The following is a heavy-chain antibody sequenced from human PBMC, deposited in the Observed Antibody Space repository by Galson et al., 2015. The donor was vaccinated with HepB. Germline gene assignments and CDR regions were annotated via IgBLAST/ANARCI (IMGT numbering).Heavy chain of an antibody. J-gene: IGHJ3*02. Sequence: QSGAEVKKPGESLKISCKGSGYRFTNYWIGWVRQMPGKGLEWMGIIYPGDSDTRYSPSFQGQVTISADKSINTAYLQWSSLKASDTAMYYCARPLDYGDSLTDAFDIWGQGTMVTVSS. V-gene: IGHV5-51*01. CDR2: IYPGDSDT. CDR1: GYRFTNYW. CDR3: ARPLDYGDSLTDAFDI. D-gene: IGHD4-17*01.